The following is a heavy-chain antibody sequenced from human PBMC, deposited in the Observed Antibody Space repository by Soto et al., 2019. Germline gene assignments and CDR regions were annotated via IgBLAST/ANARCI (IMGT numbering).Heavy chain of an antibody. CDR1: GGSVSSRSHF. CDR3: ARYDAESGSNKIDP. J-gene: IGHJ5*02. V-gene: IGHV4-61*01. CDR2: IFYSGST. Sequence: QVQLQESGPGLVKPSETLSVTCTVSGGSVSSRSHFWSWIRQPPGVGLQWIGYIFYSGSTNYNPSLKSRATLSVDTSRNQFSLRLTSVTAADTAFYYCARYDAESGSNKIDPWGQGTLVTVSS. D-gene: IGHD5-12*01.